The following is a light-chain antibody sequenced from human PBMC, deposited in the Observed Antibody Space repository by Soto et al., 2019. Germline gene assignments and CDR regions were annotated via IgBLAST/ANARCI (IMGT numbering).Light chain of an antibody. CDR2: DAS. Sequence: EIVLTQSPATLSLSPGERATLSCRASQSFSSYLAWYQQKPGQAPRLLIYDASNRATGIPARFSGSGSGTDFTLTISSLEPEDFAVYYCQRRSNWSWTFGQGTKVEIK. V-gene: IGKV3-11*01. J-gene: IGKJ1*01. CDR1: QSFSSY. CDR3: QRRSNWSWT.